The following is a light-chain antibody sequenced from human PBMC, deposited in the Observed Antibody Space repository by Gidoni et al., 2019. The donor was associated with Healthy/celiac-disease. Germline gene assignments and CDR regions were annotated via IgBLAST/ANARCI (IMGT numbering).Light chain of an antibody. CDR2: AAS. J-gene: IGKJ1*01. Sequence: DIQMTQSPSSLSASVGDRVTITCRASQSISSYLNWYQQKPGKAPKLLIYAASSLQSGVPSRFSGSGSGTDFTLTISSLHPEDFATYYCQQSYSTPWTFGQXTKVEIK. V-gene: IGKV1-39*01. CDR3: QQSYSTPWT. CDR1: QSISSY.